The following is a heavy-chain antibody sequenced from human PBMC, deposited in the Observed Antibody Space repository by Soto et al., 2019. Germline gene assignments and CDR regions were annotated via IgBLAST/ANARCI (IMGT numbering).Heavy chain of an antibody. J-gene: IGHJ4*02. Sequence: QVQLVQSGAELKKPGASVRVSCKPSGYTFTDLYIHWVRQAPGQGPEWMGWVDPRRGDRRNTQKFQGRVTVSRDTSTSTVYMELNSLTSDDTAVYYCARDNYAPLDYWGQGTLVTVSS. CDR2: VDPRRGDR. V-gene: IGHV1-2*02. D-gene: IGHD3-16*01. CDR1: GYTFTDLY. CDR3: ARDNYAPLDY.